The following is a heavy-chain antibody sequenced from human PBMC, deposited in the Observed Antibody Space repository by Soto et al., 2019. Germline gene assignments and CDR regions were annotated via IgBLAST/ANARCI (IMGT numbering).Heavy chain of an antibody. V-gene: IGHV3-23*01. CDR1: GFTSSDFG. D-gene: IGHD3-3*01. CDR3: AKKVTIYAVDPADY. CDR2: ISASGDAT. J-gene: IGHJ4*02. Sequence: LRLSCAASGFTSSDFGMSWVRQAPGKGLEWVSVISASGDATYYAASVKGRFTLSRDNSKNTLYLQMNSLTVADTAVYYCAKKVTIYAVDPADYWGQGTQVTVSS.